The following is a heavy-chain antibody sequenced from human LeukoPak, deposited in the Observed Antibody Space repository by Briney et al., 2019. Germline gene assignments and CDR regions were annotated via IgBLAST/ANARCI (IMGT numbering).Heavy chain of an antibody. D-gene: IGHD2-2*01. CDR1: GYTFISYG. V-gene: IGHV1-18*01. J-gene: IGHJ6*03. CDR2: ISAYNGNT. Sequence: ASVKVSCKASGYTFISYGISWVLQAPGQGLEWMGWISAYNGNTNYAQKLQGRVTMTTDTSTSTAYMELRSLRSEDTAVYYCARGLRYQLLSLLLGYYMDVWGKGTTVTVSS. CDR3: ARGLRYQLLSLLLGYYMDV.